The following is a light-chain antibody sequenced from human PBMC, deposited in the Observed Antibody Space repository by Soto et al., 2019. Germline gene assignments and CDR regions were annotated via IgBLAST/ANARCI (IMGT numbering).Light chain of an antibody. J-gene: IGLJ1*01. CDR3: ISYTVSRSYV. CDR1: SSDIGAYNH. V-gene: IGLV2-14*01. CDR2: SVS. Sequence: QSALTQPASVSGSPGQSITISCSGSSSDIGAYNHVAWFQQFPGKTPKLVIYSVSDRPSGVSYRFSGSKSGNTASLTISGLQADDKADYYCISYTVSRSYVFGTGTKLTVL.